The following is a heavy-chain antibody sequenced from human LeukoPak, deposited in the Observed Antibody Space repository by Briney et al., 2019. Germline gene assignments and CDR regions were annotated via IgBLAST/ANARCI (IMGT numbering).Heavy chain of an antibody. CDR1: GYTFSGYY. CDR2: INPNSGGT. Sequence: RASVKVSCKASGYTFSGYYMHWVRQAPGQGLEWMGWINPNSGGTNYAQKFQGRVTMTRDTSISTAYMELSRLRSDDTAVYYCARDRYYYDGIDYPYSDAFDIWGQGTMVTVSS. CDR3: ARDRYYYDGIDYPYSDAFDI. D-gene: IGHD3-22*01. V-gene: IGHV1-2*02. J-gene: IGHJ3*02.